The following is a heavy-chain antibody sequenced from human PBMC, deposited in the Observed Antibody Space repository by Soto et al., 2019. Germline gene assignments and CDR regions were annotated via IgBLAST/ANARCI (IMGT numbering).Heavy chain of an antibody. J-gene: IGHJ5*02. CDR1: VFTFSSYS. D-gene: IGHD5-12*01. CDR3: ARVPSSGYDYPWFDP. CDR2: ISSSSSTI. V-gene: IGHV3-48*01. Sequence: HPGGSLRLSCVASVFTFSSYSMNWVRQAPGKGLEWVSYISSSSSTIYYADSVKGRFTISRDNAKNSLYLQMNSLRAEDTAVYYCARVPSSGYDYPWFDPWGQGTLVTVSS.